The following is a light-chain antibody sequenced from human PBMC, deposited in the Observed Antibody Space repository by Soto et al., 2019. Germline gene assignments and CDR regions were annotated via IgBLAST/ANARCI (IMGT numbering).Light chain of an antibody. CDR2: AAS. Sequence: DIQLTQSPSFLSASVGDRVTITCRASQGISSYLAWYQQKPGKAPKLLIYAASTLQSGVPSRFSGSGSGTEFTLTFRSLQPEDFATYFCQQLNSYPAVNFGGGTKLEIK. V-gene: IGKV1-9*01. J-gene: IGKJ4*01. CDR1: QGISSY. CDR3: QQLNSYPAVN.